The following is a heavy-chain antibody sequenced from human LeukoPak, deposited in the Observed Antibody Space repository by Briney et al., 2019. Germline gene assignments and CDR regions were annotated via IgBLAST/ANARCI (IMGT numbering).Heavy chain of an antibody. J-gene: IGHJ4*02. CDR3: AKDIRGYSSGYLGFDY. V-gene: IGHV3-23*01. CDR2: ISGSGGST. Sequence: PGRSLRLSCAASGFTFSSYAMSWVRQAPGKGLEWVSAISGSGGSTYYADSVKGRFTISRDNSKNTLYLQMNSLRAEDTAVYYCAKDIRGYSSGYLGFDYWGQGTLVTVSS. CDR1: GFTFSSYA. D-gene: IGHD6-19*01.